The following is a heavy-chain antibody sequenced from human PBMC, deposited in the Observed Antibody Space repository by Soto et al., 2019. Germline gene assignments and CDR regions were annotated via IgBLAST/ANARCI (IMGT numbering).Heavy chain of an antibody. Sequence: QVQLQESGPGLVKPSETLSLTCTVSGDSISSYYWSWIRQPPGKGLEWMGWINSYNGKTNYAQRLQGRVTMTTDTSTTTAYMELRSLRSDDTAVYYCARGSSPVDFDSWGQGTRVTVS. D-gene: IGHD6-13*01. CDR3: ARGSSPVDFDS. CDR2: INSYNGKT. V-gene: IGHV4-59*01. J-gene: IGHJ4*02. CDR1: GDSISSYY.